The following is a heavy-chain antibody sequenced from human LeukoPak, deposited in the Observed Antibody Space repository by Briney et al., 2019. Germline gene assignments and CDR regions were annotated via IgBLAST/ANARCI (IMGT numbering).Heavy chain of an antibody. CDR2: ISSDMRNT. V-gene: IGHV3-74*01. CDR3: ATMCCITISGVRTPMDV. J-gene: IGHJ6*02. D-gene: IGHD3-3*01. Sequence: GGSLRLTCTATGFTFSNYWMHWVRQVPGKGLVWVSRISSDMRNTNYADSVKGRFTISRDNAKKMLYLQMNSLTAEDSGVYYCATMCCITISGVRTPMDVWGRGTTVTVSS. CDR1: GFTFSNYW.